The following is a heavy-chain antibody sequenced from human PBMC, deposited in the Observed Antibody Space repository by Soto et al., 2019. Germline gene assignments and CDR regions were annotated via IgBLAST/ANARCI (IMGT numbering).Heavy chain of an antibody. CDR3: ARDIGCSSTSCYPGHFDY. V-gene: IGHV3-11*01. CDR2: ISSSGSTI. J-gene: IGHJ4*02. Sequence: PGGSLRISCAASGFTFSDYYMSWIRQAPGKGLEWVSYISSSGSTIYYADSVKGRFTISRDNAKSSLYLQMNSLRAEDTAVYYCARDIGCSSTSCYPGHFDYWGQGTLVTVSS. D-gene: IGHD2-2*01. CDR1: GFTFSDYY.